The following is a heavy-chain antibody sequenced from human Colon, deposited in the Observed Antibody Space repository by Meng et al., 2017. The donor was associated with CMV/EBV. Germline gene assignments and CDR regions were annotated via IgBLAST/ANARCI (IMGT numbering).Heavy chain of an antibody. CDR3: VKQINCGGDCRYFDF. V-gene: IGHV3-30*02. CDR2: IRHDGSNI. CDR1: EFLYNQYG. J-gene: IGHJ2*01. Sequence: SEFLYNQYGMHWARQAPGKGLEWLAIIRHDGSNIHYADSVKGRFTISRDNSKDTLYLQMNGLRAGDTALYYCVKQINCGGDCRYFDFWGRGTLVTVSS. D-gene: IGHD2-21*02.